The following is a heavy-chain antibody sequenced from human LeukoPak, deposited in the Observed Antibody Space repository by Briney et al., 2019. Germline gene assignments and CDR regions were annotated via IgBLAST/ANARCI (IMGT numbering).Heavy chain of an antibody. D-gene: IGHD3-16*01. J-gene: IGHJ4*02. CDR3: VTTPTQGEAY. V-gene: IGHV3-23*01. Sequence: GGSLRLSCAASGFTLSSYAMSWVRQAPGKGLEWVAAISGSGGSTYYADSVKGRFTISRDNAKNTLYLQMNSLRAEDTAVYYCVTTPTQGEAYWGQGTLVTVSS. CDR1: GFTLSSYA. CDR2: ISGSGGST.